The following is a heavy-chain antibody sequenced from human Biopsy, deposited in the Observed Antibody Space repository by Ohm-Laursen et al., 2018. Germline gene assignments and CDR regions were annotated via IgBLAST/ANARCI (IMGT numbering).Heavy chain of an antibody. V-gene: IGHV4-34*01. CDR1: CGTYSGYY. Sequence: SDTLSLTWPVYCGTYSGYYWSWIRLPPGRGLEWIGEVHHDGRANYNPSLKSRVTISGDMSKKQFSLKLSGVTAADTAVYYCARFIVPSLHCSNGVCPIRWFDPWGQGTLVTVFS. J-gene: IGHJ5*02. D-gene: IGHD2-2*01. CDR3: ARFIVPSLHCSNGVCPIRWFDP. CDR2: VHHDGRA.